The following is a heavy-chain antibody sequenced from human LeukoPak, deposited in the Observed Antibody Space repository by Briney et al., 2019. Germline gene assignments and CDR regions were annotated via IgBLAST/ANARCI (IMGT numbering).Heavy chain of an antibody. V-gene: IGHV3-20*04. D-gene: IGHD3-10*01. CDR2: INWSGGTT. Sequence: GGSLRLSCAASGFTFDSYAVSWVRQAPGKGLEWVSGINWSGGTTTYADSVKGRFTISRDNAKNSLYLQVNSLRVEDTALYYCARGGYYASGSYYNIDYWGQGTLVTVSS. CDR1: GFTFDSYA. J-gene: IGHJ4*02. CDR3: ARGGYYASGSYYNIDY.